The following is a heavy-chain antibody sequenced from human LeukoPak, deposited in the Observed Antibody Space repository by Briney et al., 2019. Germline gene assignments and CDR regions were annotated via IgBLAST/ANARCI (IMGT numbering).Heavy chain of an antibody. CDR3: ARGLGWKVTPMGLFYMDV. D-gene: IGHD1-1*01. V-gene: IGHV4-34*01. CDR1: GGSFSGYD. Sequence: PSETLSLTCGVDGGSFSGYDWTWVRQPPGKGLEWIGQINYGGDTNYNPSLKSRVTISVDTPKNQSSLKVTSVTAADTAVYYCARGLGWKVTPMGLFYMDVWGEGATVTVSS. CDR2: INYGGDT. J-gene: IGHJ6*03.